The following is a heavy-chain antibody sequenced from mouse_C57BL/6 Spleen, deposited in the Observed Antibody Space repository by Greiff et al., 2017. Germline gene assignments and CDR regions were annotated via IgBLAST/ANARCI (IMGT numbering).Heavy chain of an antibody. D-gene: IGHD3-3*01. J-gene: IGHJ2*01. CDR3: ARGGDDFDY. CDR2: ISDGGSYT. V-gene: IGHV5-4*01. Sequence: EVQVVESGGGLVKPGGSLKLSCAASGFTFSSYAMSWVRQTPEKRLEWVATISDGGSYTYYPDNVKGRFTISRDNAKNNLYLQMSHLKSEDTAMYYCARGGDDFDYWGQGTTLTVSS. CDR1: GFTFSSYA.